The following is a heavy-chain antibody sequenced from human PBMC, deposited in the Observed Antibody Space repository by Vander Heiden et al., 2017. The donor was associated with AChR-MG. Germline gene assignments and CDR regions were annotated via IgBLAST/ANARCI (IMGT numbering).Heavy chain of an antibody. V-gene: IGHV3-11*01. CDR3: ARLGSTVAAGIVDF. J-gene: IGHJ4*02. D-gene: IGHD6-13*01. CDR1: GFTFSDYF. CDR2: IGTSGTSK. Sequence: QVQLVEPGGGLVKPGGSLRLSCAASGFTFSDYFMSWFRQAPGKGLEWVSYIGTSGTSKYYAESVKGRFTISRDNAENSVYLQMNTLRADDTAVYYCARLGSTVAAGIVDFWGQGTLVTVSS.